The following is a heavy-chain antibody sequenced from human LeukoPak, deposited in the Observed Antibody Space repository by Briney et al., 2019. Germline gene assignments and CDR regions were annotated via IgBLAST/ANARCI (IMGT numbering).Heavy chain of an antibody. CDR1: GGTFSSYA. D-gene: IGHD3-10*01. V-gene: IGHV1-69*04. CDR2: IIPILGIA. J-gene: IGHJ5*02. Sequence: SVKVSGKASGGTFSSYAISWVRQAPGQGLEWMGRIIPILGIANYAQKFQGRVTITADKSTSTAYMELSSLRSEDTAVYYCARDLVTMVRGVHNWFDPWGQGTLVTVSS. CDR3: ARDLVTMVRGVHNWFDP.